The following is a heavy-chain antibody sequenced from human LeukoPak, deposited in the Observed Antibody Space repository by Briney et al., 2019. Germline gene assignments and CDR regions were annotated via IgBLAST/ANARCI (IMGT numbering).Heavy chain of an antibody. CDR2: IIPDSGGT. CDR1: GYTFSSYY. J-gene: IGHJ4*02. D-gene: IGHD2-8*02. CDR3: STEDKYCTGANCGVF. Sequence: ASVKVSCKASGYTFSSYYIHWVRQAPGQGLEWMGFIIPDSGGTTYQQSFQGRLTMTRDTSISTFYMELSSLRPDDTAIYYCSTEDKYCTGANCGVFWGQGTLVTVSS. V-gene: IGHV1-2*02.